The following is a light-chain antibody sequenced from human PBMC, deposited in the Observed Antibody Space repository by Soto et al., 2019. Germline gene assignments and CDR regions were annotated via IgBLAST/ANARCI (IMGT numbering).Light chain of an antibody. J-gene: IGLJ1*01. CDR3: CSYAGSSTYV. Sequence: QSALTQPASVSGSPGQSITISCTGTSSDIGKFNLVSWYQHHPGKAPKLMLYEVSTRPSGVSNRFSGSQSGNTASLTISGLQAEDEADYYCCSYAGSSTYVFGTGTKVTVL. CDR1: SSDIGKFNL. V-gene: IGLV2-23*02. CDR2: EVS.